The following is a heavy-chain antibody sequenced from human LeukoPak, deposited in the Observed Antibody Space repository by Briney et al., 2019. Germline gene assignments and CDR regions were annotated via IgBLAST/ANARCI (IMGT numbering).Heavy chain of an antibody. D-gene: IGHD2-2*01. CDR2: IYPGDSDT. CDR1: GYRFTSYW. Sequence: GESLKISFKGSGYRFTSYWIGWVRQMPGKGLEWMGIIYPGDSDTRYSPSFQGQVTISADKSISTAYLQWSSLKASDTAMYYCARALVPAAIGINWFDPWGQGTLVTVSS. J-gene: IGHJ5*02. V-gene: IGHV5-51*01. CDR3: ARALVPAAIGINWFDP.